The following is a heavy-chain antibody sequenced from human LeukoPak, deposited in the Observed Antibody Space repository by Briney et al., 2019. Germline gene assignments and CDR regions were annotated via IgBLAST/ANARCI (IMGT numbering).Heavy chain of an antibody. D-gene: IGHD4-17*01. J-gene: IGHJ4*02. CDR3: AREGYGDPGPFDY. CDR2: ISRNGGST. Sequence: SGGSLRLSCAASGFTFSSYSMNWVRQAPGKGLEWVSGISRNGGSTYNADSMKGRISVSRDNSKNTLYLQMNSLRAEDTAVYYCAREGYGDPGPFDYWGQGTLVTVSS. V-gene: IGHV3-23*01. CDR1: GFTFSSYS.